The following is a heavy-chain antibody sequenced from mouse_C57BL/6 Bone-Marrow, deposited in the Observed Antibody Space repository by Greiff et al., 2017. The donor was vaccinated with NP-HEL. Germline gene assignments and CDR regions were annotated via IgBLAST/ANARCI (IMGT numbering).Heavy chain of an antibody. CDR1: GYTFTSYD. CDR2: IYPGDGST. Sequence: QVQLQQSGPELVKPGASVKLSCTASGYTFTSYDINWVKQRPGQGLEWIGWIYPGDGSTKYNEKFKGKATLTVDTSSSTAYMELHSLTSEDSAVYFCARSYDGSSYYWGQGTTLTVSA. V-gene: IGHV1-85*01. D-gene: IGHD1-1*01. J-gene: IGHJ2*01. CDR3: ARSYDGSSYY.